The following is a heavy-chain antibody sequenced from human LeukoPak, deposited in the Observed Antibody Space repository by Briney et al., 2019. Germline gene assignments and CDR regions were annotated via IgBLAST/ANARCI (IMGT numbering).Heavy chain of an antibody. CDR2: IYSGGST. D-gene: IGHD5-12*01. CDR1: GFTVSSNY. V-gene: IGHV3-53*01. Sequence: GGSLRLSCAASGFTVSSNYMSWVRQAPGKGLEWVSVIYSGGSTYYADSVKGRFTISRDNSKNTLYLQMNSLRAEDTAVCYCARDSGYDGFDYWGQGTLVTVSS. CDR3: ARDSGYDGFDY. J-gene: IGHJ4*02.